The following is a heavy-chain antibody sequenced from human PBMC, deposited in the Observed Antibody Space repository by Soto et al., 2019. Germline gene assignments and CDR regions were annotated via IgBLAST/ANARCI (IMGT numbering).Heavy chain of an antibody. CDR3: SSGSSGWYRLPDGDY. Sequence: QVQLVQSGAEVKKPGSSVKVSCKASGGTFSSYAISWVRQAPGQGLEWMGGIIPIFGTANYAQKFPGRVTITADESTSRAYMELSSLRSEDTAVHYCSSGSSGWYRLPDGDYWGQGTLVTVSS. D-gene: IGHD6-19*01. V-gene: IGHV1-69*12. J-gene: IGHJ4*02. CDR2: IIPIFGTA. CDR1: GGTFSSYA.